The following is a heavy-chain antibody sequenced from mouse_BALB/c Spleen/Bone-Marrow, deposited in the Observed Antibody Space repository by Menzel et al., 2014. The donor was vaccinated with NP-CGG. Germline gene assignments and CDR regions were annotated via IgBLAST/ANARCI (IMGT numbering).Heavy chain of an antibody. CDR2: IYPGDGDT. Sequence: VKLVESGAELVRPGSSVKISCKASGYVFSSYWMNWVKQRPGQGLEWIGQIYPGDGDTNYNGKFKGKATLTADKSPSTAYMQLSSLTSEDSAVYFCARKYGDYWGQGTTLTVSS. J-gene: IGHJ2*01. CDR3: ARKYGDY. V-gene: IGHV1-80*01. CDR1: GYVFSSYW. D-gene: IGHD2-10*02.